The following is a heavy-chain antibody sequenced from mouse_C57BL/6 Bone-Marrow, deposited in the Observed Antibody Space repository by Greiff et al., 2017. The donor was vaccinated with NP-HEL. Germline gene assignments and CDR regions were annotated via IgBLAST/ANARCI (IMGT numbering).Heavy chain of an antibody. Sequence: QVQLQQSGPGLVAPSQSLSITCTVSGFSLTSYGVDWVRQPPGKGLEWLGVIWGGGSTNYNSALMSRLSISKDNSKSQVFLKMTSLQTYATAMYYFAAYYGSSSAWFSYWGQGTLVTVSA. CDR2: IWGGGST. CDR1: GFSLTSYG. CDR3: AAYYGSSSAWFSY. V-gene: IGHV2-9*01. J-gene: IGHJ3*01. D-gene: IGHD1-1*01.